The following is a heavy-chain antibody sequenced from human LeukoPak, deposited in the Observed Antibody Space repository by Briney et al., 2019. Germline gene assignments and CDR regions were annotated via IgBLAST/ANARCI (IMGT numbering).Heavy chain of an antibody. V-gene: IGHV1-18*01. Sequence: GASVNVSCTASVYTFTSYGISWVRQAPGQGLEWMGWISAYNGNTNYAQKLQGRVTMTTDTSTSTAYMELRSLRSGDTAVYYCARTSAKRDAFDIWGQGTMATVSS. CDR1: VYTFTSYG. CDR3: ARTSAKRDAFDI. CDR2: ISAYNGNT. D-gene: IGHD3-10*01. J-gene: IGHJ3*02.